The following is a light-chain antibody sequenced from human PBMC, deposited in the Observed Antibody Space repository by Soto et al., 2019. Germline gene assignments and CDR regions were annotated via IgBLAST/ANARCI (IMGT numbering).Light chain of an antibody. CDR1: QSISSN. J-gene: IGKJ1*01. V-gene: IGKV3-15*01. CDR2: GAS. Sequence: EIVMTQSPATLSVSPGERATLSCRASQSISSNLAWYQQKFGPAPRLLIYGASTRVTGIPARISGSGSGTEFTLTITSLQSEDFGVYHCQQYHNWWTFGQGTKVDIK. CDR3: QQYHNWWT.